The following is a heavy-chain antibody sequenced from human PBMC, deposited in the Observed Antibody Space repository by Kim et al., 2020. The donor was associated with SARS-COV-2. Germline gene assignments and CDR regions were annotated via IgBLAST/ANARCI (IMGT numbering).Heavy chain of an antibody. J-gene: IGHJ5*02. Sequence: ASVKVSCTASGFSFTDYYIHWVRQAPGQGLEWMGRIDPNSGDTNYAQKFQGRVSMTRDTSISTAYMDLSRLRSDDTAVYYCARDLSGDGSPYNWFVPWGQGTLVTVSS. CDR2: IDPNSGDT. V-gene: IGHV1-2*06. CDR3: ARDLSGDGSPYNWFVP. CDR1: GFSFTDYY. D-gene: IGHD2-15*01.